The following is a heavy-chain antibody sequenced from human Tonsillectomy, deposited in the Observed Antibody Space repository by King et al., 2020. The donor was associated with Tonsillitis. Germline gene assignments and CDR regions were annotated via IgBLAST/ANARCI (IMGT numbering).Heavy chain of an antibody. CDR2: ISGSGGST. D-gene: IGHD6-13*01. CDR1: GFTFSSYA. V-gene: IGHV3-23*04. Sequence: VQLVESGGGLVQPGGSLRLSCAASGFTFSSYAMSWVRQAPGKGLEWVSAISGSGGSTYYADSVKGRFTISRDNSKNTLYLQMNSLRAEDTAVYYCAKDSVSSSWYDDWFGPWGQGTLVTVSS. J-gene: IGHJ5*02. CDR3: AKDSVSSSWYDDWFGP.